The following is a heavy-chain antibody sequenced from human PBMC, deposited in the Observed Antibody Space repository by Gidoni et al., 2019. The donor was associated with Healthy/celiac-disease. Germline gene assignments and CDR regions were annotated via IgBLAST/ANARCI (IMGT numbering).Heavy chain of an antibody. J-gene: IGHJ4*02. CDR3: ARDRRYFDY. CDR1: GFTFSSYG. Sequence: QVQLVESVGGVVQRGRSLRLSWAASGFTFSSYGMHWVRQAPGNGLEWVAVIWYDGSNKYYADSVKGRFTISRDNSKNTLYLQMNSLRAEDTAVYYCARDRRYFDYWGQGTLVTVSS. CDR2: IWYDGSNK. V-gene: IGHV3-33*01.